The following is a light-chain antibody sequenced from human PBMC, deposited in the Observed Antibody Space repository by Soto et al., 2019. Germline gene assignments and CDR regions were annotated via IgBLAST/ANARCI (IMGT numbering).Light chain of an antibody. V-gene: IGKV1-39*01. CDR2: AAS. Sequence: DIQMTQSPSSLSASVGDSVTITCRASQDISSYLNWYQHKPGRAPKLLIYAASTLHSGVPSRFSGSESGTDFTLTISSLQPDDFATYYCQQSYSTLFTCGPGTKVDFK. CDR3: QQSYSTLFT. CDR1: QDISSY. J-gene: IGKJ3*01.